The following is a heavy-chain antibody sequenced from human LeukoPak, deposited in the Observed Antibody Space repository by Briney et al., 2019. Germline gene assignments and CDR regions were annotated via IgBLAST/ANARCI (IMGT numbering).Heavy chain of an antibody. J-gene: IGHJ4*02. V-gene: IGHV3-30*04. CDR2: ISYDGSNK. D-gene: IGHD6-13*01. CDR1: GFTFSSYA. Sequence: GGSLRLSCAASGFTFSSYAMHWVRQAPGKGLEWVAVISYDGSNKYYADSVKGRFTISRDNSKNTLYLQMNSLRPEDTAVYYCAKDRSLRQQLPLGLFEYWGQGTLVTVSS. CDR3: AKDRSLRQQLPLGLFEY.